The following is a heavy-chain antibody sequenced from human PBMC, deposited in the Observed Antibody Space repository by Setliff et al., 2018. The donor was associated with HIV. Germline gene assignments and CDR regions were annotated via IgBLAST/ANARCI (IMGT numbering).Heavy chain of an antibody. D-gene: IGHD5-12*01. J-gene: IGHJ4*02. Sequence: PGGSLRLSCAASGFTFGSYAMTWVRQAPGKGLEWVSVIYSGGSTYYADSVKGRFTISRDNSKNTLYLQMNSLRAEDTAVYYCARDAYSGYDFWGQGTLVTVSS. CDR1: GFTFGSYA. V-gene: IGHV3-53*05. CDR3: ARDAYSGYDF. CDR2: IYSGGST.